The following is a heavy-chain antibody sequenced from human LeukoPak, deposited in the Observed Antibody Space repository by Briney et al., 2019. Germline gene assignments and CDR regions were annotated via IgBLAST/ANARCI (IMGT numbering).Heavy chain of an antibody. V-gene: IGHV1-18*01. D-gene: IGHD3-10*01. J-gene: IGHJ4*02. CDR2: ISAYNGNT. CDR3: ARDQDGSGSYYKGLIDY. CDR1: GYTFTSYG. Sequence: ASVKVSCKASGYTFTSYGISWVRQAPGHGLEWMGCISAYNGNTNYAQKLQGRVTMTTDTSTSTAYMELRSLRSDDTAVYYCARDQDGSGSYYKGLIDYWGQGTLVTVSS.